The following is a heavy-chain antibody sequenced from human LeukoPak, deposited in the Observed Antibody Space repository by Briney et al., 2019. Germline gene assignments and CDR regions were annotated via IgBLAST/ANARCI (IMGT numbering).Heavy chain of an antibody. CDR1: GFTFPTFW. CDR2: IKEDGSEK. V-gene: IGHV3-7*01. CDR3: ARMQMDTGYRPFDI. J-gene: IGHJ3*02. Sequence: GGSLRLSCAASGFTFPTFWMAWVRQAPGKGLEWVAKIKEDGSEKDYVDSVKGRFTIYRDNAKNSLHLKMNYLRAEDTAVYYCARMQMDTGYRPFDIWGQGTMVAVSS. D-gene: IGHD5-24*01.